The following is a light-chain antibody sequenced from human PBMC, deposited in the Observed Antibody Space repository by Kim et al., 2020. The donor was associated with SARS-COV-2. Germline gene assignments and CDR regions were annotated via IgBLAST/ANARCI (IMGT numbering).Light chain of an antibody. Sequence: DIVMTQSPLSLPVTPGEPASISCRSSQSLLHSNGYNYLDWYLQKSGQSPQLLIYQGSHRASGVPDRFSGSGSGTDFTLKISTVEAEDVGVYYCMQALQTPNTFGQGTRLEIK. CDR2: QGS. CDR3: MQALQTPNT. CDR1: QSLLHSNGYNY. V-gene: IGKV2-28*01. J-gene: IGKJ5*01.